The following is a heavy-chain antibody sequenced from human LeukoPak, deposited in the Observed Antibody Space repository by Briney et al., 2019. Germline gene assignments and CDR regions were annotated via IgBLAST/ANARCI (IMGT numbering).Heavy chain of an antibody. J-gene: IGHJ4*02. V-gene: IGHV1-58*02. Sequence: SVKVSCKASGFTFTSTAIQWVRQARGQRLEWIGWIVVGSGNTNYAQKFQERVTITRDMSISTAYMELSSLRSEDTALYYCAADPYSGYDYAFDYWGQGTLVTVSS. CDR3: AADPYSGYDYAFDY. CDR1: GFTFTSTA. D-gene: IGHD5-12*01. CDR2: IVVGSGNT.